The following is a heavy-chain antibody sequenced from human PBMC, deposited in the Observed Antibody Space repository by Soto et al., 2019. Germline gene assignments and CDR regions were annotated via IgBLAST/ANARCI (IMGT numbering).Heavy chain of an antibody. D-gene: IGHD3-3*02. CDR1: GYTFKNYY. CDR3: ARDISPLPYRGATDY. Sequence: QVQLVQSGAEVKKPGASVKVSCRSSGYTFKNYYIQWVRQAPGQGLEWMGIINPRDASSSYAQKFQGRVTMTRDTSTSTVYMELSSLRSDDTAVYYWARDISPLPYRGATDYWGQGTLVTVSS. J-gene: IGHJ4*02. CDR2: INPRDASS. V-gene: IGHV1-46*02.